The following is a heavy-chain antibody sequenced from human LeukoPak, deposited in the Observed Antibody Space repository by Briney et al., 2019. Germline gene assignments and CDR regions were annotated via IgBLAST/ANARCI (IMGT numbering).Heavy chain of an antibody. V-gene: IGHV3-9*01. CDR1: GFTFKDYG. Sequence: PGGSLRLSCAATGFTFKDYGMHWVRQPPGKALEWVSGLNWNGGGTEYADSVKGRYTISRDNGKTSLYLQMTSLRPEDTALYYCAKHLRATNTYIFFGLDVWGQGTTVTVSS. J-gene: IGHJ6*02. CDR2: LNWNGGGT. CDR3: AKHLRATNTYIFFGLDV. D-gene: IGHD1-26*01.